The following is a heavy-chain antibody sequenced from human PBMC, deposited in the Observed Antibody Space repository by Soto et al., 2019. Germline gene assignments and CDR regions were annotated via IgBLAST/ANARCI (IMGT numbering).Heavy chain of an antibody. CDR2: IYYSGST. CDR3: ARYRSNSPEYFDY. CDR1: GGSISSGGYY. D-gene: IGHD1-1*01. V-gene: IGHV4-30-4*01. J-gene: IGHJ4*02. Sequence: PSETLSLTCTVSGGSISSGGYYWSWIREPPGKGLGWIGYIYYSGSTYYNPSLKSRLTISIDTSKNQFSLTLTSVSAADTAVYYCARYRSNSPEYFDYWGQGTLVTVSS.